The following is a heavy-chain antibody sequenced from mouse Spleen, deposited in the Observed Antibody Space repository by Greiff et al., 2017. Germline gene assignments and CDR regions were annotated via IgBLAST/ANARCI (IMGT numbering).Heavy chain of an antibody. D-gene: IGHD2-14*01. CDR1: GYTFTSYW. Sequence: QVQLQQPGAELVRPGSSVKLSCKASGYTFTSYWMDWVKQRPGQGLEWIGNIYPSDSETHYNQKFKDKATLTVDKSSSTAYMQLSSLTSEDSAVYYCAREGRRRVYYAMDYWGQGTSVTVSS. CDR2: IYPSDSET. J-gene: IGHJ4*01. V-gene: IGHV1-61*01. CDR3: AREGRRRVYYAMDY.